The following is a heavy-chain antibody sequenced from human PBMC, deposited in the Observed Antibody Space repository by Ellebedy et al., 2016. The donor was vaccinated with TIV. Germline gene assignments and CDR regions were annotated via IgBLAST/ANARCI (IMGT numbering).Heavy chain of an antibody. D-gene: IGHD2-15*01. CDR2: INSDGSST. V-gene: IGHV3-74*01. CDR1: GFTFSSYW. Sequence: GESLKISCAASGFTFSSYWMHWVRQAPGKGLVWVSRINSDGSSTSYADSVKGRFTISRDNSKNTLYLQMNSLRAEDTAVYYCARGEVVGPVDYWGQGTLVTVSS. J-gene: IGHJ4*02. CDR3: ARGEVVGPVDY.